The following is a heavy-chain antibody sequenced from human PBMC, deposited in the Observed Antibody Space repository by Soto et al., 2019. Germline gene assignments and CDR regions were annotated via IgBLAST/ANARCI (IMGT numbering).Heavy chain of an antibody. CDR1: GYTFTNYD. Sequence: QVQLVQSGAEVKKPGASVKVSCKASGYTFTNYDINWVRQATGQGLEWMGWMNPNSGNTGYAQKLQGRVTMTRNTSMSTASMELCSLRSEDTAVYYCARGPMSCTSSSCPYFFDYWAQGTLVTVSS. CDR2: MNPNSGNT. CDR3: ARGPMSCTSSSCPYFFDY. V-gene: IGHV1-8*01. D-gene: IGHD2-2*01. J-gene: IGHJ4*02.